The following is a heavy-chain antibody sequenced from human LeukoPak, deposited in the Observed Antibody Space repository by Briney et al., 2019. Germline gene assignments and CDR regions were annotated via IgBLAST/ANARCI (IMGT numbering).Heavy chain of an antibody. D-gene: IGHD2-2*01. CDR1: GHTFTSYG. CDR3: ARGGYCSSTSCYSCDY. Sequence: GASVKVSCKASGHTFTSYGISWVRQAPGQGLEWMGWISAYNGNTNYAQKLQGRVTMTTDTSTSTAYMELRSLRSDDTAVYYCARGGYCSSTSCYSCDYWGQGTLVTVSS. V-gene: IGHV1-18*01. J-gene: IGHJ4*02. CDR2: ISAYNGNT.